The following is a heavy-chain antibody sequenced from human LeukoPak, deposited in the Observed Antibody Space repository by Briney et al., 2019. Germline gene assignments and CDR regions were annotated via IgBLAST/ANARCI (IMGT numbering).Heavy chain of an antibody. D-gene: IGHD3-10*01. Sequence: PSETLSLTCAVYGGSFSGYYWSWIRQPPGKGLEWIGEINHSGSTNYNPSLKGRVTISVDTSKNQFSLKLSSVTAADTAVYYCARGRRFGESPFDYWGQGTLVTVSS. CDR3: ARGRRFGESPFDY. V-gene: IGHV4-34*01. CDR1: GGSFSGYY. CDR2: INHSGST. J-gene: IGHJ4*02.